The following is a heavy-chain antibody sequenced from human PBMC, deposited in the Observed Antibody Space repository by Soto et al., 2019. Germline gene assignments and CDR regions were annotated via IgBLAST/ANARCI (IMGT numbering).Heavy chain of an antibody. V-gene: IGHV3-74*01. D-gene: IGHD2-2*01. CDR2: INSDGSST. J-gene: IGHJ4*02. CDR3: ARVSREVVPAAIDY. Sequence: GSLRLSCAASGFTFSSYWIHWVRQAPGKGLVWVSRINSDGSSTTYADSVKGRFTISRDNAKNTLYLQMTSLRAEDTAVYYCARVSREVVPAAIDYWGQGTLVTVSS. CDR1: GFTFSSYW.